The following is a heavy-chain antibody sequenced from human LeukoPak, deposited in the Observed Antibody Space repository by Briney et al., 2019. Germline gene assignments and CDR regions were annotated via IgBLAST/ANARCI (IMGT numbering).Heavy chain of an antibody. J-gene: IGHJ3*02. D-gene: IGHD3-16*01. CDR1: GDSVSSNSAA. Sequence: SQTLSLTCAISGDSVSSNSAAWNWIRQSPSRGLEWLGRTYYRFKWHNNYAVSVESRIIINPDTSKNQFSLQLNSVTPEDTAVYYCAQGDQAFDIWGQGTMVTVSS. V-gene: IGHV6-1*01. CDR3: AQGDQAFDI. CDR2: TYYRFKWHN.